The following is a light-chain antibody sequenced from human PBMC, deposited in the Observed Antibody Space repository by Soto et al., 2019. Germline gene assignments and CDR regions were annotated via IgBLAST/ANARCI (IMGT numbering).Light chain of an antibody. CDR2: DVS. J-gene: IGLJ2*01. Sequence: QSVLTQPASVSGSPGQSITISCTGTSSDIAGYNSVSWYQQHPGKAPQLMIYDVSYRPSGISSRFSGSKSGNTASLTISGLQAEDEADYYCSSYKTSDTRVFGGGTKLTVL. CDR1: SSDIAGYNS. CDR3: SSYKTSDTRV. V-gene: IGLV2-14*03.